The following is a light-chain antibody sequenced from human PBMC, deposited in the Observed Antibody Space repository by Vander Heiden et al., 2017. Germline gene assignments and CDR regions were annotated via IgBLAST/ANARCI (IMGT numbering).Light chain of an antibody. CDR2: EAS. Sequence: DIQMTQAPSTLSAAVGARVSITRRPRQRISRYLAWDLQKPGKAPKLLIYEASSLEGGFPSRLSGSGSGTAFTLTISSLQPEDFATYYCQQDNAYPYALGQGTKLEIK. CDR1: QRISRY. V-gene: IGKV1-5*01. J-gene: IGKJ2*01. CDR3: QQDNAYPYA.